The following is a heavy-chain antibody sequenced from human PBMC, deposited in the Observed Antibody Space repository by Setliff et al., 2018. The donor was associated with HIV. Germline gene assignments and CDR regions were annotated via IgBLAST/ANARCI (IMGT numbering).Heavy chain of an antibody. CDR1: GGSISSFY. Sequence: SETLSLTCTVSGGSISSFYWTWIRQPPGKGLEWIGYIYYSGSTNYNPSLKSRLTISVDTSKNQVSLKLSSLTAADTAVYYCARGRTQWPNYNYFDPWGLGTLVTVSS. CDR2: IYYSGST. CDR3: ARGRTQWPNYNYFDP. V-gene: IGHV4-59*08. D-gene: IGHD6-19*01. J-gene: IGHJ5*02.